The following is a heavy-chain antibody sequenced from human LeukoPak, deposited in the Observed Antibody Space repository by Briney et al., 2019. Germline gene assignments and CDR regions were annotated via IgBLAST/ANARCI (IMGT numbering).Heavy chain of an antibody. Sequence: GGSLRLSCAASGFTFSSYSMNWVRQAPGKGLEWVSYISSSSSTIYYADSVKGRFTISRDSAKNSLYLQMNSLRAEDTAVYYCARGDRGYSYGYWGQGTLVTVSS. CDR3: ARGDRGYSYGY. CDR1: GFTFSSYS. J-gene: IGHJ4*02. D-gene: IGHD5-18*01. CDR2: ISSSSSTI. V-gene: IGHV3-48*01.